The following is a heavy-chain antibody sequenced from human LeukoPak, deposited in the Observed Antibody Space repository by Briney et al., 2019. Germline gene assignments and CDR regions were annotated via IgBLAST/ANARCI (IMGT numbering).Heavy chain of an antibody. Sequence: ESGGTLRLSCAASGFTFSSYGMSWVRQAPGKGLEWVSAISGSGGSTYYADSVKGRFTISRDNSKNTLYLQMNSLRAEDTAVYYCAKSGLLVHLPNDWGQGTLVTVSS. CDR3: AKSGLLVHLPND. CDR2: ISGSGGST. J-gene: IGHJ4*02. V-gene: IGHV3-23*01. D-gene: IGHD1-26*01. CDR1: GFTFSSYG.